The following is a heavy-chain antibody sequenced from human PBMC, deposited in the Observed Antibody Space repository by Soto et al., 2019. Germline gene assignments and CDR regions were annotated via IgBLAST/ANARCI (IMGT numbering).Heavy chain of an antibody. D-gene: IGHD3-22*01. CDR2: IWNDGSNK. CDR3: ARDGSMILTE. J-gene: IGHJ4*02. V-gene: IGHV3-33*01. CDR1: GFTFTTYG. Sequence: QVELVEWGGGGVQPGRSRRISCAAPGFTFTTYGMHGVRQAPGKGLEWVAHIWNDGSNKYYADSVKGRFTISRDNSKGTVFLQMNSLRAEDTAVYYCARDGSMILTEWGQGTLVTVSS.